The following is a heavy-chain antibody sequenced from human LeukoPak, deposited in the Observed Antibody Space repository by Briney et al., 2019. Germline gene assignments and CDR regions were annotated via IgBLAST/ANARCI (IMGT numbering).Heavy chain of an antibody. CDR2: ISYDGSNK. CDR3: ARGMCGGDCYSY. Sequence: GGSLRHPCAASGFTFSSYGMRWVRQAPGKGLEWVAVISYDGSNKYYADSVKGRFTISRDNSKNTLYLQMNSLRAEDTAVYYCARGMCGGDCYSYWGPRTLVTVSS. CDR1: GFTFSSYG. V-gene: IGHV3-30*03. J-gene: IGHJ4*02. D-gene: IGHD2-21*02.